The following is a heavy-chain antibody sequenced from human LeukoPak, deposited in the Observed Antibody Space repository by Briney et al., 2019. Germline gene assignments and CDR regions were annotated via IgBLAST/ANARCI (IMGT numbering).Heavy chain of an antibody. D-gene: IGHD6-19*01. J-gene: IGHJ6*02. V-gene: IGHV1-2*02. Sequence: ASVKVSCKAFGYTFTGYYMHWVRQAPGQGLEWMARINPTSGGTKYPQKFQGRVTMTRDTSISTAYMELIRLRSDDTAIYYCARIAVAGDYYYGMDVWGQGTTVTVSS. CDR3: ARIAVAGDYYYGMDV. CDR2: INPTSGGT. CDR1: GYTFTGYY.